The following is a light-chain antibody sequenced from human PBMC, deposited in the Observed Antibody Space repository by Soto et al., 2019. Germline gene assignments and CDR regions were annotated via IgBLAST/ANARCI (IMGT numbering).Light chain of an antibody. CDR2: DVS. V-gene: IGLV2-11*01. CDR1: SSDFGGYNY. Sequence: QSALTQPRSVSGSPGQSVTISCTGTSSDFGGYNYVSWYQHHPGKAPKLMIYDVSERPSGVPDRFSGSKSGNTASLTISGLQAEDEADYYCSSKTSSRTPFVFGTGTKVTVL. J-gene: IGLJ1*01. CDR3: SSKTSSRTPFV.